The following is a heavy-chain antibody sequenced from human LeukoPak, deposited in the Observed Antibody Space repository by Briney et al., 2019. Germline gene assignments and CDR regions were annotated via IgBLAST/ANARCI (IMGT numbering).Heavy chain of an antibody. Sequence: GSLRLSCAASGFTFSSYGMHWVRQAPGKGLEWVSYISISSTTIYYADSVKGRFTISRDNARNSLYLQMNSLRAEDTAVYYCASPNTVVVPGAGNWFDPWGQGTLVTVSS. CDR2: ISISSTTI. J-gene: IGHJ5*02. V-gene: IGHV3-48*01. CDR1: GFTFSSYG. D-gene: IGHD2-2*01. CDR3: ASPNTVVVPGAGNWFDP.